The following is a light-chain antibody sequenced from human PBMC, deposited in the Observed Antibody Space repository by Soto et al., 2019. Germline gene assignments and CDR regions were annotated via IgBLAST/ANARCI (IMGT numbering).Light chain of an antibody. V-gene: IGKV3-15*01. J-gene: IGKJ1*01. CDR3: QQYNNWPPWT. Sequence: ETVMTRSPATLSVSPGDRVTLSCRASQTIHTNLAWFQQKPGQAPKLLIYGASTRDTGVPARFTGSGSGTEFTLTISSLQSEDFAVYFCQQYNNWPPWTFGQGTKVEI. CDR1: QTIHTN. CDR2: GAS.